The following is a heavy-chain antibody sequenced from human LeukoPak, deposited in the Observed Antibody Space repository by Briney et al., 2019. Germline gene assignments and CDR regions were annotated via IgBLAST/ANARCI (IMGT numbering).Heavy chain of an antibody. V-gene: IGHV4-34*01. CDR3: ARASLREGSSSSGYRY. Sequence: SETLSLTCAVLGGSFSAYYWTWIRQPPGKGLEWIGEINHGGNTNYNPSLKSRLTISVDTSKNQFSLNLTSLTAADTAVYYCARASLREGSSSSGYRYWGQGTLVTVSS. CDR2: INHGGNT. D-gene: IGHD6-13*01. J-gene: IGHJ4*02. CDR1: GGSFSAYY.